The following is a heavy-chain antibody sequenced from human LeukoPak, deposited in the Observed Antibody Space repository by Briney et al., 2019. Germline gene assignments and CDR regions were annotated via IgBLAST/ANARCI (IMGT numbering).Heavy chain of an antibody. CDR1: GFTFSSYA. CDR3: AKRTGSGWYLPGGYFDY. Sequence: SGGSLRLSCAASGFTFSSYAMSWVRQAPGKGLEWVSAISGSGGSTYYADSVKGRFTISRDNSKNTLYLRMNSLRAEDTAVYYCAKRTGSGWYLPGGYFDYWGQGTLVTVSS. D-gene: IGHD6-19*01. J-gene: IGHJ4*02. V-gene: IGHV3-23*01. CDR2: ISGSGGST.